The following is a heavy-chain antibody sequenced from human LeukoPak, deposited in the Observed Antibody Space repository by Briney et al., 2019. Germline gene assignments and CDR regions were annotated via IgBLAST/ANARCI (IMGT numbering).Heavy chain of an antibody. V-gene: IGHV1-18*01. CDR1: GYTFTSYG. J-gene: IGHJ4*02. CDR3: ARGGYSSSWYSEFIDY. Sequence: GASVKVSCKASGYTFTSYGISWVRQAPGQGLEWMGWISAYNGNTNYAQILQGRVTQTTDTSTTTAYMDLRSLRSDDTAVYYCARGGYSSSWYSEFIDYWGQGTLVTVSS. CDR2: ISAYNGNT. D-gene: IGHD6-13*01.